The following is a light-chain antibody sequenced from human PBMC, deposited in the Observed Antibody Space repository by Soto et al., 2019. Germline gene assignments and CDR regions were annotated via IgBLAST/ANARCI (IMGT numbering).Light chain of an antibody. V-gene: IGLV2-14*01. CDR1: SSDVGAYNY. CDR2: DVS. CDR3: SSYTSSSTPYV. J-gene: IGLJ1*01. Sequence: QSALTQPASVSGSPGQSITISCTGTSSDVGAYNYVSWYQQHPGKAPKLMTYDVSNRPSGVSNRFSGSKSGNTASLTISGLQAEDEADYYCSSYTSSSTPYVFGIGTKVTVL.